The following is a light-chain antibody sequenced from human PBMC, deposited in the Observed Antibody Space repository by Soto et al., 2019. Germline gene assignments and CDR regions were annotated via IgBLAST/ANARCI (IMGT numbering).Light chain of an antibody. CDR1: QSVSSSS. Sequence: EIVLTQSPGTLSLSPGERATLSCRASQSVSSSSLAWYQQKPGQAPRLLIYGASSRATDIPDRFSGSGSGTDFTLTISTLEPEDSALYYCQQYGSSPSITFGQGTRLEIK. CDR2: GAS. V-gene: IGKV3-20*01. J-gene: IGKJ5*01. CDR3: QQYGSSPSIT.